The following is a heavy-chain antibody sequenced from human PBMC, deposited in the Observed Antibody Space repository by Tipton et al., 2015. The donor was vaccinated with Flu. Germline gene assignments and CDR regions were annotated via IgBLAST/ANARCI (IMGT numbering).Heavy chain of an antibody. CDR3: ARAGGYSGYDYVY. J-gene: IGHJ4*02. CDR1: GFTFSSYW. V-gene: IGHV3-7*01. Sequence: SLRLSCAASGFTFSSYWMSWVRQAPGKGLEWVANIKQDGSEKYYVDSVKGRFTISRDNAKNSLYLQMNSLRAEDTAVYYCARAGGYSGYDYVYWGQGTLVTVSS. CDR2: IKQDGSEK. D-gene: IGHD5-12*01.